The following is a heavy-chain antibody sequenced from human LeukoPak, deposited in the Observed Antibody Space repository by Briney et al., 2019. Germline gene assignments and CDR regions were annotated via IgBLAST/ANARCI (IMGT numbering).Heavy chain of an antibody. CDR2: IYTSGST. D-gene: IGHD3-16*01. CDR1: GGSISSGSYY. Sequence: SQTLSLTCTVSGGSISSGSYYWSWIRQPAGKGLEWIGRIYTSGSTNYNPSLKSRVTISVDTSKNQFSLKLSSVTAADTAVYYCARGPPGVITFGGPFDYWGQGTLVTVSS. J-gene: IGHJ4*02. CDR3: ARGPPGVITFGGPFDY. V-gene: IGHV4-61*02.